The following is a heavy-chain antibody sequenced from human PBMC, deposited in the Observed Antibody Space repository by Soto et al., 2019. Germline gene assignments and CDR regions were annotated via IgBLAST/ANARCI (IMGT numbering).Heavy chain of an antibody. CDR3: AREWFGGGVDY. J-gene: IGHJ4*02. CDR2: VYHSGST. D-gene: IGHD3-10*01. V-gene: IGHV4-30-2*01. CDR1: GGSISSGGYS. Sequence: QLQLQESGSGLVKPSQTLSLTCAVSGGSISSGGYSWSWIRQPPGKGLEWIGYVYHSGSTYYNPSLKSRVTISVDRSKNQFSLKLSSVTAADTAVYYCAREWFGGGVDYWGQGTLVTVSS.